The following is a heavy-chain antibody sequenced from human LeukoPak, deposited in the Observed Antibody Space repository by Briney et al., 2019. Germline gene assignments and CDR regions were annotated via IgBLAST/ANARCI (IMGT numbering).Heavy chain of an antibody. CDR2: ISYDGSNK. Sequence: PGGSLRLSCAASGFTFSSYAMHWVRQAPGKGLEWVAVISYDGSNKYYADSVKGRFTISRDNSKNTLYLQMNSLRAEDTAVYYCAKVLSYYYGPDVWGKGTTVTISS. CDR1: GFTFSSYA. V-gene: IGHV3-30*04. J-gene: IGHJ6*04. D-gene: IGHD3-10*01. CDR3: AKVLSYYYGPDV.